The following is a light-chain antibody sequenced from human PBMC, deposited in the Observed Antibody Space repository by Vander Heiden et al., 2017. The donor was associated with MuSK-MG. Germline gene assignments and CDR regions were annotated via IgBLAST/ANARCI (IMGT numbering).Light chain of an antibody. V-gene: IGKV1-5*03. J-gene: IGKJ2*01. CDR3: QQDYSYSPYT. CDR1: QSISSW. Sequence: DIQMTQSPSTLSASVGDRVTITCRASQSISSWLAWYQQKPWKAPKLLIYKASSLESGVPSRFSGSGSGTEFTLTISSRQPDDFATYYCQQDYSYSPYTFGQGTKVEIK. CDR2: KAS.